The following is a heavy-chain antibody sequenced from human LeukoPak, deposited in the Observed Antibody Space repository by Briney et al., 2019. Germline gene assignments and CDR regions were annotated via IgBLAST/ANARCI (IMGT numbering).Heavy chain of an antibody. Sequence: GGSLRLSCAASGFTFSSYEMNWVRQAPGKGLEWVSYISSSGSTIYYADSVKGRFTISRDNAKNSLYLQMSSLRAEDTAVYYCARVPYYYDSSGYWGGFDYWGQGTLVTVSS. CDR1: GFTFSSYE. D-gene: IGHD3-22*01. CDR2: ISSSGSTI. V-gene: IGHV3-48*03. CDR3: ARVPYYYDSSGYWGGFDY. J-gene: IGHJ4*02.